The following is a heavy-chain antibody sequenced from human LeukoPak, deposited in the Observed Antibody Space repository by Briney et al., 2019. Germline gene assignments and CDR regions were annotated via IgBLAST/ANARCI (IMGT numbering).Heavy chain of an antibody. V-gene: IGHV4-34*01. CDR2: STHSGST. CDR3: ARGRTGAAALDF. D-gene: IGHD2-2*01. CDR1: GGSFSGHY. Sequence: PSETLSLTCAVYGGSFSGHYWTYIRQPPGKGLEWIGESTHSGSTNDNPSLKSRVTISVDTSKNQFSLKLTSVTAADTAVYYCARGRTGAAALDFWGPGTLVTVSS. J-gene: IGHJ4*02.